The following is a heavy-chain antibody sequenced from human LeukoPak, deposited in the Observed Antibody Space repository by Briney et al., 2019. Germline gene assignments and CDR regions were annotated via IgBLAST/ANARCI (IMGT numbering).Heavy chain of an antibody. CDR1: GYTFTSYD. Sequence: ASVKVSCKASGYTFTSYDINWVRQATGQGLEWMGWMNPNSGNTGYAQKFQGRVTMTRNTSISTAYMELSSLRSDDTAAYYCAREGVVAAVDSWGQGTLVIVSS. D-gene: IGHD2-2*01. J-gene: IGHJ4*02. CDR3: AREGVVAAVDS. CDR2: MNPNSGNT. V-gene: IGHV1-8*01.